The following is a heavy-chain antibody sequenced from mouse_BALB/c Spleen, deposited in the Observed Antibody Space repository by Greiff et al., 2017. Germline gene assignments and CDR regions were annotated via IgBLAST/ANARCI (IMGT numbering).Heavy chain of an antibody. Sequence: DVKLVESGAELVRPGALVKLSCKASGFNIKDYYMHWVKQRPEQGLEWIGWIDPENGNTIYDPKFQGKASITADTSSNTAYLQLSSLTSEDTAVYYCARPLRYSFFDYWGQGTTLTVSS. CDR2: IDPENGNT. J-gene: IGHJ2*01. D-gene: IGHD1-1*01. CDR1: GFNIKDYY. V-gene: IGHV14-1*02. CDR3: ARPLRYSFFDY.